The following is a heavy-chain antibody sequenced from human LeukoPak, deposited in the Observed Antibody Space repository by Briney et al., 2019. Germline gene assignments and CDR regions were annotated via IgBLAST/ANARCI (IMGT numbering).Heavy chain of an antibody. CDR1: GGSLSGYY. D-gene: IGHD2-2*02. V-gene: IGHV4-34*01. CDR3: APPEGYCSSTSCYMG. Sequence: SETLSLTCAVYGGSLSGYYWSWIRQPPGKGLEWIGEINHSGSTNYNPSLKSRVTISVDTSKNQFSLKLSSVTAADTAVYYCAPPEGYCSSTSCYMGWGQGTLVTVSS. J-gene: IGHJ4*02. CDR2: INHSGST.